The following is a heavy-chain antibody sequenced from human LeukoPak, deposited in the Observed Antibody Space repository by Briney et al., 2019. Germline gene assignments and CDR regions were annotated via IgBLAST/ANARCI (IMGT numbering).Heavy chain of an antibody. V-gene: IGHV3-9*03. Sequence: GGSLRLSCAASGFTFDDYAMHWVRQAPGRGLEWVSRISWNSGSLDYADSVKGRFTISRDNAKNSLYLQMNSLRAEDMAFYYCAKDYGSGSYYFYYMDVWGKGTTVTVSS. CDR3: AKDYGSGSYYFYYMDV. J-gene: IGHJ6*03. CDR1: GFTFDDYA. CDR2: ISWNSGSL. D-gene: IGHD3-10*01.